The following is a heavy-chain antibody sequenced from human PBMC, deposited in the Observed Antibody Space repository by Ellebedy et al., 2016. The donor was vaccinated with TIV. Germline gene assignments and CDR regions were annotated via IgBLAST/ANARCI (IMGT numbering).Heavy chain of an antibody. V-gene: IGHV3-21*06. CDR1: GSSLSAYC. D-gene: IGHD2-2*01. CDR3: ARSVPAETWGFHAMDV. Sequence: GASLKISCAASGSSLSAYCITWVRQAPGKRLEWVSSISSSHTDRYYAESVNGRFAITNDNTDNSRYLQMNSLRAEDTALYYCARSVPAETWGFHAMDVWGQGTTVTVSS. CDR2: ISSSHTDR. J-gene: IGHJ6*02.